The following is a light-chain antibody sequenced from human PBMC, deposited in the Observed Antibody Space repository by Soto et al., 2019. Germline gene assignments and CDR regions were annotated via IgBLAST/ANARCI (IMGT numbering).Light chain of an antibody. CDR1: QSVTSSY. Sequence: EIVLTQSPGTLSLSPGERATLSCRASQSVTSSYLAWYQHKRGQAPRLLIYGASSRATGIPDRFGGSGSGPDFTLTISRLEPEDFAVYYCQQYNNWPRTFGQGTKVEIK. V-gene: IGKV3-20*01. CDR2: GAS. CDR3: QQYNNWPRT. J-gene: IGKJ1*01.